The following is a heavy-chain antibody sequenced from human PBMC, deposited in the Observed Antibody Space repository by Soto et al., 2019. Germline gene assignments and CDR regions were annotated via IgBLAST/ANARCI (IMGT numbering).Heavy chain of an antibody. CDR2: IYSGGST. V-gene: IGHV3-66*01. D-gene: IGHD1-26*01. J-gene: IGHJ6*02. CDR1: GFTVSSNY. CDR3: ARDRVGSYYSYYYYYGMDV. Sequence: EVQLVESGGGLVQPGGSLRLSCAASGFTVSSNYMSWVRQAPGKGLEWVSVIYSGGSTYYADSVKGRFTISRDNSKNTLYLQINSLRAEDTAVYYCARDRVGSYYSYYYYYGMDVWGQGTTVTVSS.